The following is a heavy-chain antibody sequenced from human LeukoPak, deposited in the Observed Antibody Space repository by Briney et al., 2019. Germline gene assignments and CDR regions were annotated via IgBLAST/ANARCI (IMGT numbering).Heavy chain of an antibody. V-gene: IGHV3-74*01. J-gene: IGHJ4*02. CDR3: ARGHYDFWSGYLQYFDY. CDR2: INNDGSST. D-gene: IGHD3-3*01. CDR1: GLTFSKSW. Sequence: GGSLRLSCAASGLTFSKSWMHWVRQAPGKGLVWVSRINNDGSSTTYAGSVKGRFTISRDNAKNSLYLQMNSLRAEDTAVYYCARGHYDFWSGYLQYFDYWGQGTLVTVSS.